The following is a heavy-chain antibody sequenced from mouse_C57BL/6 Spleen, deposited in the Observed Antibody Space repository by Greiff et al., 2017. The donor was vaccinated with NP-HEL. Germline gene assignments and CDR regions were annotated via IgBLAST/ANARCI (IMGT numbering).Heavy chain of an antibody. J-gene: IGHJ2*01. V-gene: IGHV1-64*01. CDR3: ARRGPWDYFDY. Sequence: QVQLQQPGAELVKPGASVKLSCKASGYTFTSYWMHWVKQRPGQGLEWIGMIHPNSGSTNYNEKFKSKATLTVDKSSSTAYMQLSSLTSEDSAVYYCARRGPWDYFDYWGQGTTLTVSS. CDR1: GYTFTSYW. CDR2: IHPNSGST. D-gene: IGHD4-1*01.